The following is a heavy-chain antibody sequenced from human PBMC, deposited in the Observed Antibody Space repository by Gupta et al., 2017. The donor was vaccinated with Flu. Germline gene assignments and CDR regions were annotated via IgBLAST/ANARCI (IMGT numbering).Heavy chain of an antibody. V-gene: IGHV4-34*02. J-gene: IGHJ5*02. CDR2: INDGGST. Sequence: VQLQQWGAGLLKPSETLSVSCAVSGGSLSAFYWHWIRQPPGKGLEWIGEINDGGSTKYNSSLESRVSISLGTSGNQFSLKLSSVTAADTAVYYCARGRYGSENYYTHGWFDVWGQGNLVTVSS. CDR1: GGSLSAFY. D-gene: IGHD3-10*01. CDR3: ARGRYGSENYYTHGWFDV.